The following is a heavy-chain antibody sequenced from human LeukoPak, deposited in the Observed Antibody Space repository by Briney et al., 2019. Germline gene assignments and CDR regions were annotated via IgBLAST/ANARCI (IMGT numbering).Heavy chain of an antibody. CDR1: GFTFRGYW. J-gene: IGHJ4*02. V-gene: IGHV3-7*01. CDR2: IKQDGSEK. Sequence: GGSLRLPCAASGFTFRGYWMSWVRQAPGKGLEWVANIKQDGSEKYYVDSVKGRFTISRDNAKDSLYLQMNSLRAEDTAVYYCARTTTGFDYWGQGTLVTVSS. CDR3: ARTTTGFDY. D-gene: IGHD1-1*01.